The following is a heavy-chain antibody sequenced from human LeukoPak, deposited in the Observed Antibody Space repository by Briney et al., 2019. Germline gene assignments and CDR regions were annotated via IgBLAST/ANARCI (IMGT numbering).Heavy chain of an antibody. CDR3: AKDQRIGYYDYVWGSYRNRDAFDI. J-gene: IGHJ3*02. CDR1: GFTFSSCA. CDR2: ISGSGGST. Sequence: GGSLRLSCAASGFTFSSCAMSWVRQAPGKGREWVSAISGSGGSTYYADSVKGRFTISRDNSKNTLYLQMNSLRAEDTAVYYCAKDQRIGYYDYVWGSYRNRDAFDIWGQGTMVTVSS. D-gene: IGHD3-16*01. V-gene: IGHV3-23*01.